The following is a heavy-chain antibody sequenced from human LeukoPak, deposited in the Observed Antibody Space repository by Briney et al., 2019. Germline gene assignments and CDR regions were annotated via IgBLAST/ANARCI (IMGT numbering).Heavy chain of an antibody. CDR2: ISSSSSYK. CDR1: GFIFNSYS. Sequence: PGGSLRLSCAASGFIFNSYSMNWGRQAPGKGLEWVSAISSSSSYKFNADSVKGRFTISRDNARNLLYPQMNSLRAEDTAVYYCVRDNRDAFDIWGQGTMVTVSS. CDR3: VRDNRDAFDI. J-gene: IGHJ3*02. V-gene: IGHV3-21*01.